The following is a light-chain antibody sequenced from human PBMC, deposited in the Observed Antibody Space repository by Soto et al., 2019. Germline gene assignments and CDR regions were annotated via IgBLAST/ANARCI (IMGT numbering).Light chain of an antibody. CDR2: WAS. Sequence: DIVLTQSPDSLTVSLGERATINCKSSQTLLDNSRNKNYLAWYQQKPGQPPKLLLYWASTRESGVPDRFSGSGSGTDFTLTISSLQAEYVAVYYCQHYYSSPLTFGGGTKVEIK. CDR1: QTLLDNSRNKNY. J-gene: IGKJ4*01. CDR3: QHYYSSPLT. V-gene: IGKV4-1*01.